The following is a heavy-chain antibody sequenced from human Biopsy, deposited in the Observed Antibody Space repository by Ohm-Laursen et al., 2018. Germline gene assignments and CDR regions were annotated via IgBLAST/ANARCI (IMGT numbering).Heavy chain of an antibody. J-gene: IGHJ6*02. CDR1: GASFNGYY. Sequence: GTLSLTCAVYGASFNGYYWSWIRQPPGQGLEWIGEINHSGRTNYNPSLKSRVTISVDASKNQFSLEVRSVTAADTAVYYCVRGVDYYDPYHYYALDVWGQGTTVTVSS. V-gene: IGHV4-34*01. CDR2: INHSGRT. D-gene: IGHD3-22*01. CDR3: VRGVDYYDPYHYYALDV.